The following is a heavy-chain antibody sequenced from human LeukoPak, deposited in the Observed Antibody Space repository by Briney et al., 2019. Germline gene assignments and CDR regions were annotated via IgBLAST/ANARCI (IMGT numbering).Heavy chain of an antibody. CDR2: IWYDGSNK. D-gene: IGHD5-18*01. CDR1: GYTFSRYG. V-gene: IGHV3-33*06. CDR3: AKGQRGYSYVKLFDY. Sequence: PGGSLRLSCAASGYTFSRYGMHWVRQAPGKGLEWVAVIWYDGSNKYYADSVKGRFTIPRDNSKNTLYLQMNSLRAEDTAVYYCAKGQRGYSYVKLFDYWGQGTLVTVSS. J-gene: IGHJ4*02.